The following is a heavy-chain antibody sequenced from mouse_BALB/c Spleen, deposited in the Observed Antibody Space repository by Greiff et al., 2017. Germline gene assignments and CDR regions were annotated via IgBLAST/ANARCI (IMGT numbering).Heavy chain of an antibody. D-gene: IGHD2-4*01. CDR2: IYPGNVNT. V-gene: IGHV1S56*01. J-gene: IGHJ4*01. CDR3: ARNDYGAMDY. CDR1: GYTFTSYY. Sequence: VQLQQSGPELVKPGASVRISCKASGYTFTSYYIHWVKQRPGQGLEWIGWIYPGNVNTKYNEKFKGKATLTADKSSSTAYMQLSSLTSEDSAVYFCARNDYGAMDYWGQGTSVTVSS.